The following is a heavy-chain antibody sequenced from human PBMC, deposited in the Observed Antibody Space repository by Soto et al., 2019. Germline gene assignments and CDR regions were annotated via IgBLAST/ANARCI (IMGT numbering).Heavy chain of an antibody. CDR3: ARYSCGYYYYYYYGIDV. D-gene: IGHD3-22*01. CDR2: MNRNSGNT. J-gene: IGHJ6*02. V-gene: IGHV1-8*01. CDR1: GYTFTRYD. Sequence: ASVKVSCKASGYTFTRYDINWVRQATGQGLEWMGWMNRNSGNTGYAQKFQGRVTMTRNTSIITAYMELNSLRSEDTALYYCARYSCGYYYYYYYGIDVWGQGTTVTVSS.